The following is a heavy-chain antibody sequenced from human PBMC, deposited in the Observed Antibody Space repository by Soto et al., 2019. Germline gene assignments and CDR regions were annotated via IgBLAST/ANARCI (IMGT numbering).Heavy chain of an antibody. D-gene: IGHD2-2*01. CDR1: GFTFSSYG. CDR2: IWYDGSNK. CDR3: ARWTVPAATGSYYYYYYMDV. J-gene: IGHJ6*03. Sequence: GGSLRLSCAASGFTFSSYGMHWVRQAPGKGLEWVAVIWYDGSNKYYADSVEGRFTISRDNSKNTLYLQMNSLRAEDTAVYYCARWTVPAATGSYYYYYYMDVWGKGTTVTVSS. V-gene: IGHV3-33*01.